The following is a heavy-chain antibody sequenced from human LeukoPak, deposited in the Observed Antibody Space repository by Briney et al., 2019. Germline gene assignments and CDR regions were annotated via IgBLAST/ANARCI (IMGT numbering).Heavy chain of an antibody. J-gene: IGHJ5*02. CDR3: ARLGSRVGNWFDP. D-gene: IGHD3-10*01. V-gene: IGHV4-61*05. CDR1: GGSISSSSYY. CDR2: IYYSGGT. Sequence: SETLSLTCTVSGGSISSSSYYWGWIRQPPGKGLEWIGYIYYSGGTNYNPSLKSRVTISVDTSKNQFSLKLSSVTAADTAVYYCARLGSRVGNWFDPWGQGTLVTVSS.